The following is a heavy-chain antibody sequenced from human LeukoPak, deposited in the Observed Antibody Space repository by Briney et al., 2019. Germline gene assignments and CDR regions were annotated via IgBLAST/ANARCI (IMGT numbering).Heavy chain of an antibody. Sequence: GGSLRLSCVASGFTVSSNYMSWVRQAPGKGLEWVSLIYSGGTTYYADSVKGRFTISRDNSKNMLYLQMNSLRAEDTAVYYCARRTTGDDYWGQGTLVTVSS. CDR1: GFTVSSNY. V-gene: IGHV3-66*01. CDR3: ARRTTGDDY. J-gene: IGHJ4*02. D-gene: IGHD4-17*01. CDR2: IYSGGTT.